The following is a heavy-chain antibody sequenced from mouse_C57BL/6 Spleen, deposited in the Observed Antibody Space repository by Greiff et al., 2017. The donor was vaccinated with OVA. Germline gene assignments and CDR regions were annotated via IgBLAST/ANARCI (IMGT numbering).Heavy chain of an antibody. Sequence: DVQLVESGGGLVKPGGSLKLSCAASGFTFSSYAMSWVRQTPEKRLEWVATISDGGSYTYYPDNVKGRFTISRDNAKNNLYLQMSHLKSEDTAMYYCARQNYGNYEDWFAYWGQGTLVTVSA. CDR2: ISDGGSYT. V-gene: IGHV5-4*01. CDR3: ARQNYGNYEDWFAY. CDR1: GFTFSSYA. D-gene: IGHD2-1*01. J-gene: IGHJ3*01.